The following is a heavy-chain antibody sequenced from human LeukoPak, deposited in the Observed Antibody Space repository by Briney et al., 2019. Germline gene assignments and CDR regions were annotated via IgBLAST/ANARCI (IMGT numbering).Heavy chain of an antibody. D-gene: IGHD2-2*01. J-gene: IGHJ6*04. V-gene: IGHV3-48*03. CDR3: ARDETAVVVPAAMGYYGMDV. Sequence: GGSLRLPCAASGFTFSSYEMNWVRQAPGKGLEWVSYISSSGNTIYYADSVKGRFTISRDNAKNSLYLQMNSLRAEDTAVYYCARDETAVVVPAAMGYYGMDVWGKGTTVTVSS. CDR2: ISSSGNTI. CDR1: GFTFSSYE.